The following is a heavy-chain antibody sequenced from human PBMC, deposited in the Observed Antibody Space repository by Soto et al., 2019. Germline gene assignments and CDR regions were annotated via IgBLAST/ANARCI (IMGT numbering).Heavy chain of an antibody. V-gene: IGHV3-33*01. CDR1: GFTFSSYG. CDR3: ARDYSPVSSWTYYYYYGMDV. Sequence: PGGSLRLSCAASGFTFSSYGMHWVRQAPGKGLEWVAVIWYDGSNKYYADTVKGRFTISRDNSKNTLYLQMNSPRAEDTAVYYCARDYSPVSSWTYYYYYGMDVWGQGTTVTVSS. J-gene: IGHJ6*02. CDR2: IWYDGSNK. D-gene: IGHD6-13*01.